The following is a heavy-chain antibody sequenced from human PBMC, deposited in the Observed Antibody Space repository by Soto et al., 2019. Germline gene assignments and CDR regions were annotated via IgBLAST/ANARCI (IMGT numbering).Heavy chain of an antibody. CDR2: IIPIFGTA. J-gene: IGHJ6*02. CDR1: GGAFNNYI. V-gene: IGHV1-69*13. Sequence: GASVKVFCKASGGAFNNYIFDWVRQAPGQGLEWMGGIIPIFGTANYAQKFQGRVTITADESTSTAYMELSSLRSEDTAVYYCARMYCSGGSCYPDYYYGMDVWGQGTTVTVSS. CDR3: ARMYCSGGSCYPDYYYGMDV. D-gene: IGHD2-15*01.